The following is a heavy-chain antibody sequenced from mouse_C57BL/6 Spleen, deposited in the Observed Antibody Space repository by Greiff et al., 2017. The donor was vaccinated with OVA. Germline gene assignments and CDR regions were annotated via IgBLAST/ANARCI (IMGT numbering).Heavy chain of an antibody. Sequence: EVKLMESGGGLVKPGGSLKLSCAASGFTFSDYGMHWVRQAPEKGLEWVAYISSGSSTIYYADTVKGRFTISRDNAKNTLSLQMTSLRSEDTAMYYCAREAQAPSYYAMDYWGQGTSVTVSS. CDR1: GFTFSDYG. CDR3: AREAQAPSYYAMDY. D-gene: IGHD3-2*02. V-gene: IGHV5-17*01. CDR2: ISSGSSTI. J-gene: IGHJ4*01.